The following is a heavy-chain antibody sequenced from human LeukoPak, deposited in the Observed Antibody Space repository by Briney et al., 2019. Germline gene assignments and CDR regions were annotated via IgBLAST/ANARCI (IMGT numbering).Heavy chain of an antibody. D-gene: IGHD1-7*01. CDR1: GYTFTGYY. V-gene: IGHV1-2*02. J-gene: IGHJ5*02. Sequence: GASVKVSCKASGYTFTGYYMHWVRQAPGQGLEWMGWINPNSGGTNYAQKFQGRVTMTRDTSISTAYMELSRLRSDDTAVYYCARGQELPPGPQNWFDPWGQGTLVTVSS. CDR2: INPNSGGT. CDR3: ARGQELPPGPQNWFDP.